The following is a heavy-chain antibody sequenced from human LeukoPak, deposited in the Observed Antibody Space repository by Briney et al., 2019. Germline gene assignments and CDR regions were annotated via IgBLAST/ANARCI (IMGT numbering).Heavy chain of an antibody. CDR1: GFTFNRAW. CDR3: AKAGEGYS. V-gene: IGHV3-7*01. CDR2: IKEDGSEK. Sequence: GGSLRLSCAASGFTFNRAWMSWVRQTPEKRLEFVANIKEDGSEKYYVDSVKGRFTISRDNTNNSLYLQMDSLRVDDTAIYYCAKAGEGYSWGQGTLVTVSS. D-gene: IGHD3-10*01. J-gene: IGHJ4*02.